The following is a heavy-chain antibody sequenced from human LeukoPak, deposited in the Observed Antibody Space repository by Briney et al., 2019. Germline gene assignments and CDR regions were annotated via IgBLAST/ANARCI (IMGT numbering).Heavy chain of an antibody. CDR1: GYTFTSYG. CDR2: ISAYNGNT. CDR3: ARDARYYYMDV. J-gene: IGHJ6*03. V-gene: IGHV1-18*01. Sequence: ASVKVSCKASGYTFTSYGISWVRQAPGQGLEWMGWISAYNGNTNYAQKLQGRVTITRNTSISTAYMELSRLRSDDTAVYYCARDARYYYMDVWGKGTTVTISS.